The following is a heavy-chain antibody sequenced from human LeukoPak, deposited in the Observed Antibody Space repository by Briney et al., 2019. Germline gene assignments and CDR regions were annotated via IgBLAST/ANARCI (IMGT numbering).Heavy chain of an antibody. CDR2: IIPIFGTA. J-gene: IGHJ5*02. D-gene: IGHD2-15*01. CDR3: ARLKPRYCSGGSCYSNWFDP. CDR1: GGTFSSYA. Sequence: SVKVSCKASGGTFSSYAISWVRQAPGQGLEWMGGIIPIFGTANYAQKFQGRVTITADESTSTAYMELSSLRSEDTAVYYCARLKPRYCSGGSCYSNWFDPWGQGTLVAVSS. V-gene: IGHV1-69*13.